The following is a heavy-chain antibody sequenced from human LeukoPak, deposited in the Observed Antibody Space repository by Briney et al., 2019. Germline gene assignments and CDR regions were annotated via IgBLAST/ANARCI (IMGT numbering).Heavy chain of an antibody. Sequence: GGSLRLSCAASGFTFSSYSMNWVRQAPGKGLEWVSSISSSSSYIYYADSVKGRFTISRDNAKNSLYLQMNSLRAEDTAVYYCAGGLVLRYFDWFYTPDYWGQGTLVTVSS. D-gene: IGHD3-9*01. CDR1: GFTFSSYS. V-gene: IGHV3-21*01. CDR2: ISSSSSYI. CDR3: AGGLVLRYFDWFYTPDY. J-gene: IGHJ4*02.